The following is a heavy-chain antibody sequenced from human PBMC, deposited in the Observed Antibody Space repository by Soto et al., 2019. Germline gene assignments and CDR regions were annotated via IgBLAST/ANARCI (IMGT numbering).Heavy chain of an antibody. CDR1: GYTFTSYG. CDR3: ATESVVVVAPDYYYNGMDV. Sequence: ASVKVSCKASGYTFTSYGISWVRQAPGQGLEWMGWISAYNGNTNYAQKLQGRVTMTTDTSTSTAYMELRSLRSDDTAVYYCATESVVVVAPDYYYNGMDVWGQGTTVTVSS. J-gene: IGHJ6*02. CDR2: ISAYNGNT. D-gene: IGHD2-15*01. V-gene: IGHV1-18*01.